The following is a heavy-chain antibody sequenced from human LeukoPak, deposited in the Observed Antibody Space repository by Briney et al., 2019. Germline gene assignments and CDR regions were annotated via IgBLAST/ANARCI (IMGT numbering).Heavy chain of an antibody. CDR3: ARAGIVATATNFDY. Sequence: SETLSLTCSVSGGSVRSGSYYWSWIRQPPGKGLEWIGYSYYIGSTKYNPSLKSRVTISVDTSKNQFSLKVSSVTAADTAVYYCARAGIVATATNFDYWGQGTLVTVSS. CDR1: GGSVRSGSYY. J-gene: IGHJ4*02. V-gene: IGHV4-61*01. D-gene: IGHD5-12*01. CDR2: SYYIGST.